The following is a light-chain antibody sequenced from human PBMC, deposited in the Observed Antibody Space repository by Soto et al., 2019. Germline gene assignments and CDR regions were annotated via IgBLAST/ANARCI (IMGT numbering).Light chain of an antibody. CDR2: KSS. CDR1: QSISSW. CDR3: QQYNCYPLT. J-gene: IGKJ4*01. Sequence: DIQMTQSPSTLSASVGDRVTITCRASQSISSWLTWYQQKPGKAPNLLIYKSSSLESGDPSRFSGSGSRTEFTLANSRLQPYAFATYYCQQYNCYPLTFGGGTKVEIK. V-gene: IGKV1-5*03.